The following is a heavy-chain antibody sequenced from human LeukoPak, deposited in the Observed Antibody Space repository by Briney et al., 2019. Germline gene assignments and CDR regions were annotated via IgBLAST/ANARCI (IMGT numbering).Heavy chain of an antibody. Sequence: ASVKVSCKASGYTFTSYGISWVRQAPGQGLEWMGWISAYNGNTNYAQKLQGRVTMTTDTSTSTAYMELRSLRSDDTAVYYCARLTDHMWFGESMGYWGQGTLVIVSS. J-gene: IGHJ4*02. CDR3: ARLTDHMWFGESMGY. D-gene: IGHD3-10*01. CDR2: ISAYNGNT. CDR1: GYTFTSYG. V-gene: IGHV1-18*01.